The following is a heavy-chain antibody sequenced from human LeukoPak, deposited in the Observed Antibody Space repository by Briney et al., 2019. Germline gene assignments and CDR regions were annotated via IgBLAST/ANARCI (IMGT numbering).Heavy chain of an antibody. CDR3: ARDRNGDGATYFSY. J-gene: IGHJ4*02. D-gene: IGHD4/OR15-4a*01. V-gene: IGHV4-4*07. CDR2: IYSSGST. Sequence: TPSETLSLTCTVSGGSIDGHYWSWIRQPAGKGLEWIGRIYSSGSTHYNPSLKSRVTMSVDTSKKQFSVRLSSVTAADTAVYYCARDRNGDGATYFSYWGQGTLVTVSS. CDR1: GGSIDGHY.